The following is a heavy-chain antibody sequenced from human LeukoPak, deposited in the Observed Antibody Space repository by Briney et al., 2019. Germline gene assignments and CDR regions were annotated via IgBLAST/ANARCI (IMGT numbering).Heavy chain of an antibody. CDR1: GFTFSSYA. Sequence: GGSLRLSCAASGFTFSSYAMTWVRQAPGKGQEWVSAISGSGGRTSYADSVKGRFTISRDNSKNTLYLQMNSLRAEDTGVYYCAKSIVGAIAFDYWGQGTLVTVSS. CDR2: ISGSGGRT. V-gene: IGHV3-23*01. D-gene: IGHD1-26*01. CDR3: AKSIVGAIAFDY. J-gene: IGHJ4*02.